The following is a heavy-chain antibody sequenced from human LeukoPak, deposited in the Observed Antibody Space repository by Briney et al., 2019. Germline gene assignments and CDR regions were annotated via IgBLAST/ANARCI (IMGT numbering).Heavy chain of an antibody. CDR2: IRYDGSNK. CDR1: GFTFSSYC. V-gene: IGHV3-30*02. J-gene: IGHJ4*02. Sequence: GGSLRLSCAAYGFTFSSYCMHWVRQAPGKGLEWVAYIRYDGSNKYYADSVKGRFTISRDNSKNTLYLQMNSLRAEDTAVYYCAKSKTREQLVPFDYWGQGTLVTVSS. CDR3: AKSKTREQLVPFDY. D-gene: IGHD6-6*01.